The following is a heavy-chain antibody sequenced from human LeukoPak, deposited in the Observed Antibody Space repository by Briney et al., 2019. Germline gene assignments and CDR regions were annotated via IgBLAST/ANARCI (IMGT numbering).Heavy chain of an antibody. Sequence: GGSLRLSCAASGFFASSNYMSWVRQAPGKGLEWVSVINGGDATSYVDSVRGRFTISRDSSKNTVYLQMNSLRPEDTAVYFCARICSNPSCQQDVWGKGTTVTVSS. CDR1: GFFASSNY. D-gene: IGHD2-2*01. V-gene: IGHV3-66*02. CDR2: INGGDAT. CDR3: ARICSNPSCQQDV. J-gene: IGHJ6*04.